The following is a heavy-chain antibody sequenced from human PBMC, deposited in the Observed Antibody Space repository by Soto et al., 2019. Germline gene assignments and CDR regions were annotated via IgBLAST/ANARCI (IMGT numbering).Heavy chain of an antibody. CDR3: ARDPAGDYGH. CDR1: GGSVSDYY. Sequence: QVPLQGPAPLLVKPSETLSLTCNVSGGSVSDYYWSWIRQAPGKGLEWIGYIHYRGVSNYNPSLKSRVTMAVDPSNNQFSLKLTFVTTADTAVYFCARDPAGDYGHWGQGSPVTVS. CDR2: IHYRGVS. J-gene: IGHJ4*02. D-gene: IGHD4-17*01. V-gene: IGHV4-59*02.